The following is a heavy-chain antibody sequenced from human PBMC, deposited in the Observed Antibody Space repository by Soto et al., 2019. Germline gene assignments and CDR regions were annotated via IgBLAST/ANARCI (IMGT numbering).Heavy chain of an antibody. CDR3: ARRAETNGWNGFGADKYYFDF. D-gene: IGHD1-1*01. Sequence: ASVKVSCKASGYTFTSYDIYWVRQATGQGLEWMGWMNPNTGNSGYAQKFQGRVTVTSDTSISTVYMELSSLRSEDTAVYYCARRAETNGWNGFGADKYYFDFWGQGTLVTVSS. CDR2: MNPNTGNS. V-gene: IGHV1-8*01. CDR1: GYTFTSYD. J-gene: IGHJ4*02.